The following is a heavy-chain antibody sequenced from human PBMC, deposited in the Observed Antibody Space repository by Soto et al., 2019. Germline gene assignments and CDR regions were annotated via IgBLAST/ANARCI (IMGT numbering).Heavy chain of an antibody. CDR2: IIPIFGTA. J-gene: IGHJ4*02. CDR1: GCTFSSYA. CDR3: ARGRSWNDDHYFDY. V-gene: IGHV1-69*13. Sequence: SVKVSCKASGCTFSSYAISWVRQAPGQGLEWMGGIIPIFGTANYAQKFQGRVTITADESTSTAYMELSSLRSEDTAVYYCARGRSWNDDHYFDYWGQGTLVTVSS. D-gene: IGHD1-1*01.